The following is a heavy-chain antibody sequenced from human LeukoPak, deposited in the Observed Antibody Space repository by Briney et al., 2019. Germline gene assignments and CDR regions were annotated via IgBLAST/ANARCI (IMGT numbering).Heavy chain of an antibody. Sequence: SETLSLTCSVSGYSISSGYYWGWIRQPPGMGLEWIVNIYHGGSTYYNPSLKSRVTISVDTSKNQFSLKLSSVTAADTAVYYCARDVKWNSGYELFDYWGQGTLVTVSS. D-gene: IGHD5-12*01. CDR2: IYHGGST. CDR3: ARDVKWNSGYELFDY. J-gene: IGHJ4*02. V-gene: IGHV4-38-2*02. CDR1: GYSISSGYY.